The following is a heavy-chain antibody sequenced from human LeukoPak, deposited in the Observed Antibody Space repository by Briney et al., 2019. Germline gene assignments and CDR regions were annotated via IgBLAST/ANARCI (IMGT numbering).Heavy chain of an antibody. D-gene: IGHD6-13*01. Sequence: GGSLRLSCAASGFTVSSNYMSWVRQAPGKGLEWVSVIYSGGSTYYADSVKGRFTISRDNSKNTLYLQMNSLRAEDTVVYYCARNRAAAGTGWFDPWGQGTLVTVSS. V-gene: IGHV3-53*01. CDR3: ARNRAAAGTGWFDP. CDR2: IYSGGST. CDR1: GFTVSSNY. J-gene: IGHJ5*02.